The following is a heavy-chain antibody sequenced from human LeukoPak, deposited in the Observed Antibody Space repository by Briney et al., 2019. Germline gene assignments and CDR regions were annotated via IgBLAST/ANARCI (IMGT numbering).Heavy chain of an antibody. CDR2: INHSGST. CDR3: AREGGYSSSSSIDS. Sequence: PSETLSLTCAVYGGSFSAYYWSWIRQPPGMGLEWVGEINHSGSTKYNPSLKSRVIISLDKSKNQFSLKLRSLTAADTGLYYCAREGGYSSSSSIDSWGQGTLVTVSS. CDR1: GGSFSAYY. J-gene: IGHJ5*01. V-gene: IGHV4-34*01. D-gene: IGHD6-6*01.